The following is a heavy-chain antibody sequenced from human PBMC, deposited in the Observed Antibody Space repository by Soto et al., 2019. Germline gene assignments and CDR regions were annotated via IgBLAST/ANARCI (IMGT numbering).Heavy chain of an antibody. CDR3: ARELNYDFWSGDAFDI. V-gene: IGHV3-7*01. CDR2: IKQDGSGK. D-gene: IGHD3-3*01. Sequence: GGSLRLSCAASGFTFSSYWMSWVRQAPGKGLEWVANIKQDGSGKYYVDSVKGRFTISRDNAKNSLYLQMNSLRAEDTAVYYCARELNYDFWSGDAFDIWGQGTMVTVSS. CDR1: GFTFSSYW. J-gene: IGHJ3*02.